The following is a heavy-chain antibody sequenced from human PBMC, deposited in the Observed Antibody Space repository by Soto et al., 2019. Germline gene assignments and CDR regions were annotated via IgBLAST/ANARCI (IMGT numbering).Heavy chain of an antibody. CDR2: INAGNGNT. J-gene: IGHJ6*02. Sequence: GDSVKVSCKASGYTFTSYAMHWVRQAPGQRLEWMGWINAGNGNTKYSQKFQGRVTITRDTSASTAYMELSSLRSEDTAVYYCARVPVAGSFVYYGMDVWGQGTMVTVSS. D-gene: IGHD6-19*01. V-gene: IGHV1-3*01. CDR1: GYTFTSYA. CDR3: ARVPVAGSFVYYGMDV.